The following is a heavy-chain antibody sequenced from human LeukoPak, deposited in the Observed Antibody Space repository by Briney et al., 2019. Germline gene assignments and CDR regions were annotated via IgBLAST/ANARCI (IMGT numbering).Heavy chain of an antibody. D-gene: IGHD3-9*01. CDR1: GGTFSSYA. J-gene: IGHJ4*02. CDR2: IIPIFGTA. Sequence: SVKVSCKASGGTFSSYAISWVRQAPGQGLEWMGGIIPIFGTANYAQKFQGRVTITADESTSTAYMELSSPRSEDTAVYYCARDPYDTPFKDNGTTGGDYWGQGTLVTVSS. CDR3: ARDPYDTPFKDNGTTGGDY. V-gene: IGHV1-69*01.